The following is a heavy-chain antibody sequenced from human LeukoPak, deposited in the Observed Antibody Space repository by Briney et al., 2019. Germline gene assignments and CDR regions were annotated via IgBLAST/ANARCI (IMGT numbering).Heavy chain of an antibody. CDR1: GDSIRSSSYY. V-gene: IGHV4-39*07. CDR2: IYYSGST. Sequence: SETLSLTCTVSGDSIRSSSYYWGWIRQPPGKGLEWIGSIYYSGSTYYNPSLKSRVTISVDTSKNQFSLKLSSVTAADTAVYYCARVAYYYDSSGYLVWFDPWGQGTLVTVSS. D-gene: IGHD3-22*01. CDR3: ARVAYYYDSSGYLVWFDP. J-gene: IGHJ5*02.